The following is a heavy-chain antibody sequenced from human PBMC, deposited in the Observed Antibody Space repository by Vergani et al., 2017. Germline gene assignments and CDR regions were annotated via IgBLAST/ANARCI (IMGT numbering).Heavy chain of an antibody. CDR1: GGSISSGSYY. CDR2: IYTSGRT. D-gene: IGHD3-3*01. Sequence: QVQLQESGPGLVKPSETLSLTCTVSGGSISSGSYYWSWIRQPAGKGLEWIGRIYTSGRTNYNPSLKSRVTMSVDTSKIQFSLKLSSVTAADTAVYYCAREAARPGVVWFDPWGQGTLVTVSS. J-gene: IGHJ5*02. CDR3: AREAARPGVVWFDP. V-gene: IGHV4-61*02.